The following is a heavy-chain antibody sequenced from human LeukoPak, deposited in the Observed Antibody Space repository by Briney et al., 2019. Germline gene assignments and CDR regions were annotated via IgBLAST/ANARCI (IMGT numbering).Heavy chain of an antibody. D-gene: IGHD3-22*01. Sequence: PGGSLRLSCAASGFTFSSYGMHWVRQAPGKGLEWVAFIRYDGSNKYYADSVKGRFTISRDNSKNTLYLQMNSLRAEDTAVYYCARGSSNYYDSSGFDYWGQGTLVTVSS. CDR2: IRYDGSNK. CDR3: ARGSSNYYDSSGFDY. J-gene: IGHJ4*02. CDR1: GFTFSSYG. V-gene: IGHV3-30*02.